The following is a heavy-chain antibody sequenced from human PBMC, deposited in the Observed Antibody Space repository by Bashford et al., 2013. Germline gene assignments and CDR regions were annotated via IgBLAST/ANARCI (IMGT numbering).Heavy chain of an antibody. CDR2: ISSNGGST. J-gene: IGHJ4*02. V-gene: IGHV3-64*01. Sequence: VRQVPGKGLEYVSAISSNGGSTYYANSVKGRFTISRDNSKTTLYLQMGSLRAEDMAMYYCARHYCSSTSCSFDYVGPGNPGHRLL. CDR3: ARHYCSSTSCSFDY. D-gene: IGHD2-2*01.